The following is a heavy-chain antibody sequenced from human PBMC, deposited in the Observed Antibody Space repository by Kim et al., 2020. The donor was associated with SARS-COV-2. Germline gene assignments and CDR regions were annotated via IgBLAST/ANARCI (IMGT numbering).Heavy chain of an antibody. CDR1: GYTFTSYD. D-gene: IGHD3-3*01. Sequence: ASVKVSCKASGYTFTSYDINWVRQATGQGLEWMGWMNPNSGNTGYAQKFQGRVTMTRNTSISTAYMELSSLRSEDTAVYYCARSQGGLTYYDFWSGYFASHYYYYYGMDVWGQGTTVTVSS. J-gene: IGHJ6*02. CDR3: ARSQGGLTYYDFWSGYFASHYYYYYGMDV. CDR2: MNPNSGNT. V-gene: IGHV1-8*01.